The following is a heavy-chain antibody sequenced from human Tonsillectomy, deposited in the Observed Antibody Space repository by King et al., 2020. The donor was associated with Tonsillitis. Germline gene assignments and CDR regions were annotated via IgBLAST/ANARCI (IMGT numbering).Heavy chain of an antibody. CDR2: ISYDGSYK. V-gene: IGHV3-30*18. CDR1: GFTFSSYG. CDR3: AKEGGGGYFDREPFDC. J-gene: IGHJ4*02. D-gene: IGHD3-9*01. Sequence: VQLVESGGGVVQPGRSLRLSCAASGFTFSSYGMHWVRQAPGKGLEWVAVISYDGSYKYYADSVKGRFTISRDNSKNTVYLQMNSLRAEDTAVYYCAKEGGGGYFDREPFDCWGQGTLVTVSS.